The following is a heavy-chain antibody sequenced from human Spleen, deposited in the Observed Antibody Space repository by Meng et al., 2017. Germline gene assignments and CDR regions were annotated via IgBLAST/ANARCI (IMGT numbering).Heavy chain of an antibody. V-gene: IGHV3-23*01. CDR2: ISGSGGTT. CDR1: GFTLSFYA. Sequence: GESLKIPCAASGFTLSFYALSRVRQAPGKGLELVSAISGSGGTTYYADSVKGRFTISRDDAKNTVYLQMNSLRAENTAVYYCARDADWVIFDHWGQGALVTVSS. J-gene: IGHJ4*02. CDR3: ARDADWVIFDH. D-gene: IGHD3-9*01.